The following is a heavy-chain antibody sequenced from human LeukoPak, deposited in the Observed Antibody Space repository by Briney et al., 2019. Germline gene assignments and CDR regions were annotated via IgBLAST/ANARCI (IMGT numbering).Heavy chain of an antibody. CDR1: GFTFSSYW. V-gene: IGHV3-20*01. CDR3: ARGVGDYGMFDP. D-gene: IGHD4-17*01. Sequence: GGSLRLSCAASGFTFSSYWMSWVRQAPGKGLEWVSGINWNGGSTGYADSVKGRFTISRDNAKNSLYLQMNSLRAEDTALYHCARGVGDYGMFDPWGQGTLVTVSS. CDR2: INWNGGST. J-gene: IGHJ5*02.